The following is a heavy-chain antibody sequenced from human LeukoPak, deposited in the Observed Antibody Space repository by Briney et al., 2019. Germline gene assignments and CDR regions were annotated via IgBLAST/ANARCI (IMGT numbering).Heavy chain of an antibody. CDR1: GGSISSYY. Sequence: SETLSLTCTVSGGSISSYYWSWIRQPPGKGLEWIGYIYYSGSTNYNPSLKSRVTISVDTSKNQFSLKLSSMTAADTAVYYCARAYERTGGADYWGQGTLVTVSS. V-gene: IGHV4-59*01. D-gene: IGHD1-1*01. J-gene: IGHJ4*02. CDR2: IYYSGST. CDR3: ARAYERTGGADY.